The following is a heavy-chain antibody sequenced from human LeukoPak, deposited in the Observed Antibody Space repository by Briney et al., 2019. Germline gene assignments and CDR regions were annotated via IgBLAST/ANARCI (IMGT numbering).Heavy chain of an antibody. CDR2: INAGNGNT. Sequence: VASVKVSCKASGYTFTSYAMHWVRQAPGQRLEWMGWINAGNGNTKYSQKFQGRVTITRDTSASTAYMELSSLRSEDTAVYYCARDRPGLYSSSWSFDYWGQGTLVTVSS. CDR3: ARDRPGLYSSSWSFDY. CDR1: GYTFTSYA. V-gene: IGHV1-3*01. J-gene: IGHJ4*02. D-gene: IGHD6-13*01.